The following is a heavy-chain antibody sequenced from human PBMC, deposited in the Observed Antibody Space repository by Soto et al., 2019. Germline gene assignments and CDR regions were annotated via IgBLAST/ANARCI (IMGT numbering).Heavy chain of an antibody. D-gene: IGHD3-16*01. CDR2: IIPIFGTA. CDR1: GGTFSSYA. V-gene: IGHV1-69*13. CDR3: ARDASGPKSRVMITFGGPHGMDV. Sequence: ASVKVSCKASGGTFSSYAISWVRQAPGQGLEWMGGIIPIFGTANYAQKFQGRVTITADESTSTAYMELSSLRSEDTAVYYCARDASGPKSRVMITFGGPHGMDVWGQGTTVTVSS. J-gene: IGHJ6*02.